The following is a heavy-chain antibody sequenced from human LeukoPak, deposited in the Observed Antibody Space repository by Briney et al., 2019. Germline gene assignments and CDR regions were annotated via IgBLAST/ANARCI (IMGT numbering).Heavy chain of an antibody. D-gene: IGHD2-15*01. CDR1: GYTFTSYD. CDR2: MNPNSGNT. J-gene: IGHJ4*02. V-gene: IGHV1-8*01. Sequence: GASVKVSCKASGYTFTSYDINWVRQATGQGLEWMGWMNPNSGNTGYAQKFQGRVTMTRNTSISTAYMELSSLRSEDTAVYYCARDGRCSGGSCYSLGNWGQGTLVTVSS. CDR3: ARDGRCSGGSCYSLGN.